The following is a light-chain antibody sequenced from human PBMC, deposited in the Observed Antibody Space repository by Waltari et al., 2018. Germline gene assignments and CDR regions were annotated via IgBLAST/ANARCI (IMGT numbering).Light chain of an antibody. Sequence: TQDPAVSVAMGQTVRITCQGDSLRSYYASWYRQRTGQAPILVMSDKNNRPSGVPDRFSGSSSDNTASLTITGAQAEDEAYYYCHSRDASGVGGTFGGGTKLTVL. CDR1: SLRSYY. CDR3: HSRDASGVGGT. CDR2: DKN. V-gene: IGLV3-19*01. J-gene: IGLJ3*02.